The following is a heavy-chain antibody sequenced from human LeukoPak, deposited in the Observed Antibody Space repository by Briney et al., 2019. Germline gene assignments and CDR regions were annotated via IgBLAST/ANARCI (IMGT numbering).Heavy chain of an antibody. Sequence: GGSLRLSCTASGFTFADYAMSWVRQAPGKGLEGVSYITSSSSYTDYADSVKGRFTISRDNAKNSLYLQMNSLRAEDTAVYYCARFRGFCDSASCYPYYFDYWGQGALVTVSS. J-gene: IGHJ4*02. V-gene: IGHV3-11*03. CDR1: GFTFADYA. CDR3: ARFRGFCDSASCYPYYFDY. D-gene: IGHD2-2*01. CDR2: ITSSSSYT.